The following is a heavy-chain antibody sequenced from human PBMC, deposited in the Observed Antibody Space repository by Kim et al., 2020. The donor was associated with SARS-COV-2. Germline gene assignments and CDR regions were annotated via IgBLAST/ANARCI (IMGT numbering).Heavy chain of an antibody. V-gene: IGHV3-33*01. J-gene: IGHJ4*02. Sequence: GGSLRLSCAASGFSFSNFAMHWVRQGPDKGLEWVALIWADASGDIYAESVKGRFTISRDNSKNALYLEMNSLRAEDTAVYYCVRELGGGDGGLDYWGQGTLVTVSS. CDR3: VRELGGGDGGLDY. CDR1: GFSFSNFA. CDR2: IWADASGD.